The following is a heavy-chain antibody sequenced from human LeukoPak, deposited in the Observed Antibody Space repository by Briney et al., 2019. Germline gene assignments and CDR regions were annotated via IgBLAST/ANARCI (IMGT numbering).Heavy chain of an antibody. D-gene: IGHD2-2*01. J-gene: IGHJ6*02. CDR1: GGSFSGYY. V-gene: IGHV4-34*01. Sequence: KTSETLSLTCAVYGGSFSGYYWSWIRQPPGKGLEWIGEINHSGSTNYNPSLKSRVTISVDTSKNQFSLKLSSVTAADTAVYYCARGPRIAVVPAATNGQGMDVWGQGTTVTVSS. CDR3: ARGPRIAVVPAATNGQGMDV. CDR2: INHSGST.